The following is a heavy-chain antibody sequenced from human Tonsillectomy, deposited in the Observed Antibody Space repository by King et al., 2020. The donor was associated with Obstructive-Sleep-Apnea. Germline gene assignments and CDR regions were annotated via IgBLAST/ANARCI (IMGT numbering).Heavy chain of an antibody. D-gene: IGHD6-13*01. CDR1: GGSITSGGYY. J-gene: IGHJ5*02. CDR2: IYYSGST. CDR3: SRNRDQPYSSLGAVNWIDP. Sequence: VQLQESGPGLVKPSQTLSHTCTVSGGSITSGGYYWSWIRQLPGKGLEWIGYIYYSGSTYYNPSLKSRISISVDTSKNQFSLKLSSVTAADTAVYYRSRNRDQPYSSLGAVNWIDPWGQGTLVTVSS. V-gene: IGHV4-31*03.